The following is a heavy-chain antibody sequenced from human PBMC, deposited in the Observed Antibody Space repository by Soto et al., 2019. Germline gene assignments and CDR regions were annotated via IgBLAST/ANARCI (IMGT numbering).Heavy chain of an antibody. Sequence: PGGSLRLSCAAYGFTFSSYSMNWVRQAPGKGLEWVSYISSSRSTIYYADSVKGRFTISRDSAKNSLYLQMHSLRAEDTAVYYCARTLAAGYYYAMDVWGQGTTVTVSS. J-gene: IGHJ6*02. CDR2: ISSSRSTI. CDR3: ARTLAAGYYYAMDV. CDR1: GFTFSSYS. D-gene: IGHD6-25*01. V-gene: IGHV3-48*01.